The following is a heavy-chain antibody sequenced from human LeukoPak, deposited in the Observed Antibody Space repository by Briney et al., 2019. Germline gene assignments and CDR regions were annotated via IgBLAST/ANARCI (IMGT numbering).Heavy chain of an antibody. CDR1: GFTFSNYA. V-gene: IGHV3-23*01. Sequence: GGSLRLSCAASGFTFSNYAMSWVRQAPGKGLEWVSVISGSGGSTYYADSVKGRFTISRDNSKNTLFLQMNSLRAEDTAVYYCAKGILSVNDYGGQGTVDTVSS. CDR3: AKGILSVNDY. CDR2: ISGSGGST. D-gene: IGHD2-15*01. J-gene: IGHJ4*02.